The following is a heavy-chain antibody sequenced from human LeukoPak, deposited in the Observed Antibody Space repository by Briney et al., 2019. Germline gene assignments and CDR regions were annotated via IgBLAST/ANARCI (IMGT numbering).Heavy chain of an antibody. D-gene: IGHD3-10*01. CDR2: IYYSGST. CDR1: GGSISSSSYY. J-gene: IGHJ3*02. Sequence: SETLSLTCTVSGGSISSSSYYWGWIRQPPGKGLEWIGSIYYSGSTYYNPSLKSRVTISVDTSKNQFSLKLSSVTAADTAVYYCARDSTMVRGVMRAFDIWGQGTMVTVSS. CDR3: ARDSTMVRGVMRAFDI. V-gene: IGHV4-39*07.